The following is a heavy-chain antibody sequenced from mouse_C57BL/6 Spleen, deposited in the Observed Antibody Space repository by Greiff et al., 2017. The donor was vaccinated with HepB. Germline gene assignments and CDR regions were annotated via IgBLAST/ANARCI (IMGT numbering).Heavy chain of an antibody. CDR2: IYPGSGST. CDR1: GYTFTSYW. D-gene: IGHD2-4*01. V-gene: IGHV1-55*01. J-gene: IGHJ1*03. Sequence: QVQLQQPGAELVKPGASVKMSCKASGYTFTSYWITWVKQRPGQGLAWIGDIYPGSGSTNYNEKFKSKATLTVDTSSSTAYMQLSSLTSEDSAVYYCASPPYYDYGDWYVDVWGTGTTVTVSS. CDR3: ASPPYYDYGDWYVDV.